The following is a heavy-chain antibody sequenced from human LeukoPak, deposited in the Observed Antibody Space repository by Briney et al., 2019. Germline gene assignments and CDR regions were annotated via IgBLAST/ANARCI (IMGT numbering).Heavy chain of an antibody. CDR2: ISYDGSNK. V-gene: IGHV3-30*04. D-gene: IGHD3-10*01. J-gene: IGHJ4*02. CDR1: GFTFSSYA. Sequence: GGSLRLSCAASGFTFSSYAMHWVRQAPGKGLEWVAVISYDGSNKYYADSVKGRFTISRDNSKNTLYLQMNSLRAEDTAVYYCARGEGSGSYYKAFDYWGQRTLVTVSS. CDR3: ARGEGSGSYYKAFDY.